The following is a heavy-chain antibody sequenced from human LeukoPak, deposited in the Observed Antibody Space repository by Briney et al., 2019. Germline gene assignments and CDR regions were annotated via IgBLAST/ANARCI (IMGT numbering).Heavy chain of an antibody. D-gene: IGHD6-6*01. CDR3: AREWRYSSSSGYYYGMDV. J-gene: IGHJ6*02. CDR2: INPNSGDT. Sequence: GASVKVSCKASGYTFTGYYMHWVRQAPGQGLEWMGRINPNSGDTNYAQKLQGRVTMTTDTSTSTAYMELRSLRSDDTAVYYCAREWRYSSSSGYYYGMDVWGQGTTVTVSS. CDR1: GYTFTGYY. V-gene: IGHV1-2*06.